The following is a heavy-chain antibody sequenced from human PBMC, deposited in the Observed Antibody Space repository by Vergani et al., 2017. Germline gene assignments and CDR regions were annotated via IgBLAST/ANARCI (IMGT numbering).Heavy chain of an antibody. CDR3: VRDRGLCAGGRCYTEAWDY. D-gene: IGHD2-2*02. V-gene: IGHV3-7*01. J-gene: IGHJ4*02. Sequence: EVQLVNSGGGFVQPGESLRLSCEVSGFTFTNYWMSWVRQAPGKGLEWVADVNQDGSEINYLDSVKGRFIISRDNSKNTLYLQVRSLRLEDTGVYHCVRDRGLCAGGRCYTEAWDYWGQGTPVTVSS. CDR2: VNQDGSEI. CDR1: GFTFTNYW.